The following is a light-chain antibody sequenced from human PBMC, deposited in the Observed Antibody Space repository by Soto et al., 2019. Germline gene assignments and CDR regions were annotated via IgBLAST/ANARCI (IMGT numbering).Light chain of an antibody. J-gene: IGKJ5*01. Sequence: EIVMKQSPATLSVSPGERATLSCRASQSVSSNLAWYQQKPGQAPRLLIYAASSRATGIPDRFSGSGSGTDFTLTISRLEPEDFAMYYCHQYGISPPVTFGQGTLLEI. CDR1: QSVSSN. V-gene: IGKV3-20*01. CDR2: AAS. CDR3: HQYGISPPVT.